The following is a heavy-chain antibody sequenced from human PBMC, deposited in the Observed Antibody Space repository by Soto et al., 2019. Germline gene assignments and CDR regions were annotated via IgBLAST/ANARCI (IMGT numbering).Heavy chain of an antibody. Sequence: ASVKVSCKASGYTFTSYDNNWVRQATGQGLEWMGWMKPNIGNTGYAQKFQGRVTMTRNTSISTAYMELSSLRSEDTAVYYCARGRLNHYDFWSGYYQPQNAFDIWGQGTMVAVSS. CDR3: ARGRLNHYDFWSGYYQPQNAFDI. CDR2: MKPNIGNT. J-gene: IGHJ3*02. D-gene: IGHD3-3*01. CDR1: GYTFTSYD. V-gene: IGHV1-8*01.